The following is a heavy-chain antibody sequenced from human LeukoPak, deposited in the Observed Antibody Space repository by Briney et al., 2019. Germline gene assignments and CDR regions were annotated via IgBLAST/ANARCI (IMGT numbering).Heavy chain of an antibody. J-gene: IGHJ6*03. Sequence: GGSLRLSCAASGFTFSSYSMNWVRQAPGKGLEWVSSISSSSSYIYYADSVKGRFTISRDNAKNSLYLQMNSLRSEDTAVYYCARDHGDYCMDVWGKGTTVTVSS. D-gene: IGHD4-17*01. CDR2: ISSSSSYI. V-gene: IGHV3-21*04. CDR3: ARDHGDYCMDV. CDR1: GFTFSSYS.